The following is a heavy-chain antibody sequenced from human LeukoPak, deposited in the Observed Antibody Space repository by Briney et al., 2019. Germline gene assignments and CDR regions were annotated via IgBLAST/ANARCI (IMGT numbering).Heavy chain of an antibody. CDR1: GFTFSSYE. CDR2: ISSSGGTI. J-gene: IGHJ4*02. V-gene: IGHV3-48*03. CDR3: ARDRLLWFGELLVQYYFDY. Sequence: GGSLRLSCAASGFTFSSYEMNWVRQAPGKGLEWVSYISSSGGTIYYADSVKGRFTISRDNAKNSLYLQMNSLRAEDTAVYYCARDRLLWFGELLVQYYFDYWGQGTLVTVSS. D-gene: IGHD3-10*01.